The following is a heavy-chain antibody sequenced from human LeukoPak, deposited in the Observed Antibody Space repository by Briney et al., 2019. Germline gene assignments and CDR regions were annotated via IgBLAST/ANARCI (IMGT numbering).Heavy chain of an antibody. D-gene: IGHD1-26*01. Sequence: ASVKVSCKASGYTFTSYDINWVRQATGQGLEWMGWMNPNSGNTGYAQKFQGRVTITRNTSISTAYMELSSLRSEDTAVYYCARGLREWELLRDALDIWGRGTMVTVSS. CDR2: MNPNSGNT. J-gene: IGHJ3*02. V-gene: IGHV1-8*03. CDR1: GYTFTSYD. CDR3: ARGLREWELLRDALDI.